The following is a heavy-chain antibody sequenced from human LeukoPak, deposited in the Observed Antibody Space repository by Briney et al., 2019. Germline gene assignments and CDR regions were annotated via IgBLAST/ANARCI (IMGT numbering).Heavy chain of an antibody. Sequence: GGSLRLSCAASGFTFSSYGMHWVRQAPGKGLEWVAVISYDGSNKYYADSVKGRFTISRDNSKNTLYLQMNSLRAEDTAVYYCAKEGAGYYDSSGYYYSGWFDYWGQGTLVTVSS. CDR2: ISYDGSNK. CDR1: GFTFSSYG. V-gene: IGHV3-30*18. J-gene: IGHJ4*02. D-gene: IGHD3-22*01. CDR3: AKEGAGYYDSSGYYYSGWFDY.